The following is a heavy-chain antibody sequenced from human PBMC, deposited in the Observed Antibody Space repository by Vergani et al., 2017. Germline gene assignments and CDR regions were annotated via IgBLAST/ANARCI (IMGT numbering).Heavy chain of an antibody. D-gene: IGHD6-13*01. V-gene: IGHV4-59*01. Sequence: QVQLQESGPGLVKPSETLSLTFTVSGGSISSYYWSWIRQPPGKGLEWIGYIYYSGSTNYNPSLKSRVTISVDTSKNQFSLKLSSVTAADTAVYYCARGGNSWPYYFDDWGQGTLVTVSS. CDR1: GGSISSYY. CDR2: IYYSGST. CDR3: ARGGNSWPYYFDD. J-gene: IGHJ4*02.